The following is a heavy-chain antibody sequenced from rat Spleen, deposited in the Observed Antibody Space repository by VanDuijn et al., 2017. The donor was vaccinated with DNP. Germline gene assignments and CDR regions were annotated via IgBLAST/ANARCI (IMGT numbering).Heavy chain of an antibody. Sequence: VQLVESGGGLVQPGRSMKLSCAASGFTFSDYYMAWVRQAPKKGLEWVATIRYDGSDTYYRDSMKGRFTTSRDNAKSTLYLQRNSLSSENTATYYCAGRPPPTRGPFDGWGQGVMVTVAS. V-gene: IGHV5-7*01. CDR1: GFTFSDYY. CDR3: AGRPPPTRGPFDG. J-gene: IGHJ2*01. CDR2: IRYDGSDT. D-gene: IGHD1-4*01.